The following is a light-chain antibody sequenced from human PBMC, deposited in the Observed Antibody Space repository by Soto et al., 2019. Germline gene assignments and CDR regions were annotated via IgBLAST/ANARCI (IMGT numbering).Light chain of an antibody. Sequence: ETVMTQSPATLSVSPGERATLSCRASQSISSNLAWFQQTPGQAPRLLIYDASTMATGFPARFSGSGSGTEFTLSISSLQSEDFAVYYCHQYNFHSTFGQGTKVDIK. V-gene: IGKV3-15*01. J-gene: IGKJ1*01. CDR1: QSISSN. CDR2: DAS. CDR3: HQYNFHST.